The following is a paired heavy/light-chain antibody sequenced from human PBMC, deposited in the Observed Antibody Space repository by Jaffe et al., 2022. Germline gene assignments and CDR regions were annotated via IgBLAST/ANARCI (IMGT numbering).Light chain of an antibody. CDR3: MIWHSSAYV. V-gene: IGLV5-45*01. J-gene: IGLJ3*02. CDR1: SGINVGIYK. CDR2: YKSDSDK. Sequence: QAVLTQPASLSASPGASASLTCTLRSGINVGIYKIYWYQQKPGSPPQYLLRYKSDSDKQQGSGVPSRFSGSKDASANAGILLISGLQSEDEADYYCMIWHSSAYVFGGGTKLTVL.
Heavy chain of an antibody. J-gene: IGHJ3*02. CDR2: TSSVGSPI. CDR3: AREAFDI. Sequence: DVQLVESGGGLVQPGGSLSLSCAASGFTFSAYSMNWVRQAPGKGLEWLSYTSSVGSPIYYADSVRGRFTISRDNAKNSLYLQMNSLRVEDTAVYYCAREAFDIWGQGTMVTVSS. CDR1: GFTFSAYS. V-gene: IGHV3-48*01.